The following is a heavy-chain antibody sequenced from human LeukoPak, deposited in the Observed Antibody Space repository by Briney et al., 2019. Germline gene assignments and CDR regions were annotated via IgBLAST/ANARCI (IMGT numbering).Heavy chain of an antibody. D-gene: IGHD3-16*02. V-gene: IGHV4-34*01. CDR1: GGSFSGYY. CDR2: INHSGST. J-gene: IGHJ5*02. CDR3: ARHAVMITFGGVIPRNWFDP. Sequence: SETLSLTCAVYGGSFSGYYWSWIRQPPGKGLEWIGEINHSGSTNYNPSLKSRVTISVDTSKNQFSLKLSSVTAADTAVYYCARHAVMITFGGVIPRNWFDPWGQGTLVTVSS.